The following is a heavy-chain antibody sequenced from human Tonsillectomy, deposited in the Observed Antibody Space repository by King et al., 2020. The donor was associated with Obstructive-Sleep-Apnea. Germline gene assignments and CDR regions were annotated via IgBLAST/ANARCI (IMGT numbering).Heavy chain of an antibody. J-gene: IGHJ6*02. CDR3: ARVRVGLTDYNYYFGLDV. CDR1: GFTFSTFA. Sequence: VQLVESGGGVVQPGRSLRLSCAASGFTFSTFAMHWVRQAPGKGLEWGAVISYDGTNRHCADSVKGRFTISRDDSKSTLHLQMDSLGVEDTAVYYCARVRVGLTDYNYYFGLDVWGQGTTVTVSS. D-gene: IGHD1-26*01. CDR2: ISYDGTNR. V-gene: IGHV3-30-3*01.